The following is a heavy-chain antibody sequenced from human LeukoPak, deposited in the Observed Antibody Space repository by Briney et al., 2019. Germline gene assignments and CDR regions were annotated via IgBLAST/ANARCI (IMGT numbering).Heavy chain of an antibody. V-gene: IGHV3-30*07. J-gene: IGHJ1*01. Sequence: PGRSLRLSCAASGFTFSSYAMHWVRQAPGKGLEWVAVISYDGSNKYYADSVKGRFTISRDNSKDTLYLQMNSLRDDDTAVYYCMKGWMFGQLISHWGQGTLVTVSS. CDR3: MKGWMFGQLISH. CDR1: GFTFSSYA. D-gene: IGHD3-10*02. CDR2: ISYDGSNK.